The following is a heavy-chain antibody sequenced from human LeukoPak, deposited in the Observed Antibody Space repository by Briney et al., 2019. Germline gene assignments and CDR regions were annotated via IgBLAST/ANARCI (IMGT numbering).Heavy chain of an antibody. D-gene: IGHD2-2*01. CDR1: GFTFSSYA. CDR2: ISSSSSYI. CDR3: ARGLRQLPKGAFDI. J-gene: IGHJ3*02. V-gene: IGHV3-21*01. Sequence: GGSLRLSCAASGFTFSSYAMHWVRQAPGKGLEWVSSISSSSSYIYYADSVKGRFTISRDNAKNSLYLQMNSLRAEDTAVYCCARGLRQLPKGAFDIWGQGTMVTVSS.